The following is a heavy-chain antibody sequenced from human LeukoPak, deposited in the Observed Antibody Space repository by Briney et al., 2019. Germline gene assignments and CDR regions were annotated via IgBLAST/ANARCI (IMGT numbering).Heavy chain of an antibody. CDR1: GGSISSSSYY. CDR2: IYYSGST. D-gene: IGHD3-22*01. CDR3: ARDTRGYDSSGFDY. J-gene: IGHJ4*02. V-gene: IGHV4-39*07. Sequence: SETLSLTCTVSGGSISSSSYYWGWIRQPPGKGLEWIRSIYYSGSTYYNPSLKSRVTISVDTSKNQFSLKLSSVTAADTAVYYCARDTRGYDSSGFDYWGQGTLVTVSS.